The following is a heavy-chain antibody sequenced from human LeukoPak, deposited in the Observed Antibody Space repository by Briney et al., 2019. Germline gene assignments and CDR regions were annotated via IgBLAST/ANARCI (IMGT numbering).Heavy chain of an antibody. D-gene: IGHD3-10*01. Sequence: GGSLRLSCAASGFTFSRHWMSWVRQAPGKGLEWVADVKEDGSEKTYVDSVKGRFTISRDNAKNSLYLQMNSLRAEDTAVYYCARWLVFRGVHYLDYWGQGTMVTVSS. V-gene: IGHV3-7*01. CDR3: ARWLVFRGVHYLDY. CDR2: VKEDGSEK. CDR1: GFTFSRHW. J-gene: IGHJ4*02.